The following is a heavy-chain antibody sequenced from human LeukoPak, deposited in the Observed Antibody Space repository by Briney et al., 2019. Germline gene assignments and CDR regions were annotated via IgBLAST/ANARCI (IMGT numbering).Heavy chain of an antibody. V-gene: IGHV3-74*01. CDR3: AKDAGFRGIVVVPAAFDY. CDR2: INTDGSST. D-gene: IGHD2-2*01. CDR1: GFTFSGYW. Sequence: GGSLRLSCAASGFTFSGYWMHWVRQAPPKGLVWVSRINTDGSSTSYAGSVKGRFTISRDNSKNTLYLQMNSLRAEDTAVYYCAKDAGFRGIVVVPAAFDYWGQGTLVTVSS. J-gene: IGHJ4*02.